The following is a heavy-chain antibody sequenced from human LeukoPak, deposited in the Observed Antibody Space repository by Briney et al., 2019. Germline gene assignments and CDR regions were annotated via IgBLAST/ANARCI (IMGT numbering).Heavy chain of an antibody. D-gene: IGHD6-13*01. CDR1: GFTFSSYE. CDR3: ARAPGSSGYAFDI. Sequence: PGGSLRLSCAASGFTFSSYEMNWVRQAPGKGPEWLSYISSSGSTIYYADSVKGRFTISRDNAKKLLYLQMNSLRAEDTAVYYCARAPGSSGYAFDIWGQGTVVTVSS. V-gene: IGHV3-48*03. CDR2: ISSSGSTI. J-gene: IGHJ3*02.